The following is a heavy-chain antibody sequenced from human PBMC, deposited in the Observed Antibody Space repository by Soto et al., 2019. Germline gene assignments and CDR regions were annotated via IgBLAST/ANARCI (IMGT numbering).Heavy chain of an antibody. CDR1: GFTFGNYW. CDR2: IHRDGSST. V-gene: IGHV3-74*01. D-gene: IGHD2-2*02. CDR3: AREDYTPSWPPLDH. J-gene: IGHJ4*02. Sequence: GGSLRLSCAASGFTFGNYWMIWVRQAPGKGLVWVSRIHRDGSSTNYADYVKGRFTISRDNAKNTLYLQLNSLTAEDSAVYFCAREDYTPSWPPLDHWGQGTRVTVSP.